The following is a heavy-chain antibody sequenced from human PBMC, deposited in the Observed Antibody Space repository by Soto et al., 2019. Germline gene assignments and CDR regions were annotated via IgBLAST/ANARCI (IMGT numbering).Heavy chain of an antibody. Sequence: SETLSLTCTVSGASVSSSDYCWSWLRQTPGKELQWIGYIHYSGSTNYNPSLKSRVTISVDTSKNQFSLKLTSVITADTAIYYCASTPEQRSYYYYGMDVWGQGTTVTV. CDR2: IHYSGST. CDR1: GASVSSSDYC. CDR3: ASTPEQRSYYYYGMDV. J-gene: IGHJ6*02. V-gene: IGHV4-61*08. D-gene: IGHD1-1*01.